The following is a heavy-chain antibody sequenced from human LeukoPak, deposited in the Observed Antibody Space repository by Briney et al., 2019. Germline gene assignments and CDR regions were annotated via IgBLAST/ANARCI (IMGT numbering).Heavy chain of an antibody. CDR2: INPNSGGT. CDR1: GYTFTGYY. D-gene: IGHD2-21*02. Sequence: ASVKVSCKASGYTFTGYYMHWVRQAPGQGLEWMGWINPNSGGTNYAQKFQGRVTMTRDTSISTAYMELSRLRSDDTAVYYCATNCGGDRHAFDIWGQGTMVTVSS. V-gene: IGHV1-2*02. CDR3: ATNCGGDRHAFDI. J-gene: IGHJ3*02.